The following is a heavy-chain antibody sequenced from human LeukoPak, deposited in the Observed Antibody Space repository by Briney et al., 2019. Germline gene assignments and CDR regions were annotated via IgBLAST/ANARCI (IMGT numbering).Heavy chain of an antibody. Sequence: GGSLRLSCAASAFTFSRHAMIWVRQAPAKGLEWVSAISGSGANTYYADSVKGRFTTFRDNSKNTVYLRMNSLRAEDTAIYYCAKGAWGSRGYFDYWGQGTLVTVSS. J-gene: IGHJ4*02. CDR3: AKGAWGSRGYFDY. V-gene: IGHV3-23*01. CDR1: AFTFSRHA. CDR2: ISGSGANT. D-gene: IGHD7-27*01.